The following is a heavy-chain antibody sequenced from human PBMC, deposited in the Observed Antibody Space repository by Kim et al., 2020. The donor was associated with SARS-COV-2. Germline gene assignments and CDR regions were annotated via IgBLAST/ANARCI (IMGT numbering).Heavy chain of an antibody. Sequence: GGSLRLSCAASGFTFSNYAMTWVRQAPGKGLEWLSSIIGAGTITYYTDSVKGRFTISRDNSKNTLFLQMNSLGGDDTAVYYCARRVLGGCGSYVLDIWG. CDR3: ARRVLGGCGSYVLDI. D-gene: IGHD2-21*01. V-gene: IGHV3-23*01. CDR1: GFTFSNYA. J-gene: IGHJ3*02. CDR2: IIGAGTIT.